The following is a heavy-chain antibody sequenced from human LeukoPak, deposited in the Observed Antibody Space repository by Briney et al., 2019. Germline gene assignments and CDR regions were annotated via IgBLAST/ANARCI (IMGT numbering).Heavy chain of an antibody. CDR1: GFTFSTYA. Sequence: GGSLRLSCAASGFTFSTYAMSWVRQAPGKGLEWVSAIGDTTYYADSVKGRFTISRDNSKNTLYLQMNSLRAEDTAVYYCAKVGRPYYDFWSGYYDYYYYYGMDVWGQGTTVTVSS. D-gene: IGHD3-3*01. CDR2: IGDTT. V-gene: IGHV3-23*01. CDR3: AKVGRPYYDFWSGYYDYYYYYGMDV. J-gene: IGHJ6*02.